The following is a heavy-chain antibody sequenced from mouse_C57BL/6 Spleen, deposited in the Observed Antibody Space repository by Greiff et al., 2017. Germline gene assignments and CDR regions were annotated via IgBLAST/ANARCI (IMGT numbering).Heavy chain of an antibody. J-gene: IGHJ2*01. V-gene: IGHV1-82*01. CDR3: ARSGWDCDY. CDR1: GYAFSSSW. CDR2: IYPGDGDT. D-gene: IGHD3-1*01. Sequence: QVQLQQSGPELVKPGASVKISCKASGYAFSSSWMNWVKQRPGKGLEWIGRIYPGDGDTNYNGKFKGKATLTADKSSSTAYMQLSSLTSEDSAVYFCARSGWDCDYWGQGTTLTVSS.